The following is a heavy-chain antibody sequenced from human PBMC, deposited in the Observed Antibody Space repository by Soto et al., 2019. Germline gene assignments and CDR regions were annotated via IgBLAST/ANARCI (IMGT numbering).Heavy chain of an antibody. V-gene: IGHV3-7*01. CDR2: IKQDGSEK. Sequence: EVQLVESGGGLVQPGGSLRLSCAASGFTFSSYWMSWVRQAPGKGLEWVANIKQDGSEKYSVESVKGRCTISRDNAKNSLYLQMNSLRAEDTAVYYCARVSIDFCLDYWGQGTLVTVSS. J-gene: IGHJ4*02. D-gene: IGHD3-3*01. CDR3: ARVSIDFCLDY. CDR1: GFTFSSYW.